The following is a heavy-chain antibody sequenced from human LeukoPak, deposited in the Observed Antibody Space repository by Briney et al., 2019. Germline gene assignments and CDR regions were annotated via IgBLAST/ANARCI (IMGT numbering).Heavy chain of an antibody. CDR2: INSDGSIT. CDR1: GFTFTTYW. V-gene: IGHV3-74*01. D-gene: IGHD4-17*01. CDR3: ARDYYGDYVFDF. J-gene: IGHJ4*02. Sequence: GGSLRLSCAASGFTFTTYWMHWVRQAPGKGLVWVSHINSDGSITSYADSVKGRFTISRDNAKNSLHLQMNTLRAEDTAVYYCARDYYGDYVFDFWGQGTPVTVSS.